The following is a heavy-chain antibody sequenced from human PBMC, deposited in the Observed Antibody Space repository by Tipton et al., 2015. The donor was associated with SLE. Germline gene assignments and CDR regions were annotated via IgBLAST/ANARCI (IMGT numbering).Heavy chain of an antibody. CDR2: IQPSGYT. CDR1: GTSFSAYY. V-gene: IGHV4-59*10. J-gene: IGHJ4*02. D-gene: IGHD2-8*01. Sequence: TLSLTCAVYGTSFSAYYWNWIRQPAGKGLEWIGHIQPSGYTSYNPSLKSRLSMSVDTSKNQMSLKLNSVTAADTAVYYCARTNRGCFDYWGQGTLVTVSS. CDR3: ARTNRGCFDY.